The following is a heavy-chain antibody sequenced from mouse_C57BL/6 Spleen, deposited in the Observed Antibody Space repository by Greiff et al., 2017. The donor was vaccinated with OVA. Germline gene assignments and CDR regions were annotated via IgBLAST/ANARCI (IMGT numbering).Heavy chain of an antibody. J-gene: IGHJ3*01. CDR3: ARGGIYYDYDRAAWFAY. CDR2: ILPGSGST. V-gene: IGHV1-9*01. Sequence: VQLQQSGAELMKPGASVKLSCKATGYTFTGYWIEWVKQRPGHGLEWIGEILPGSGSTNYNEKFKGKATFTADTSSNTAYMQLSSLTTEDSASYYCARGGIYYDYDRAAWFAYWGQGTLVTVSA. CDR1: GYTFTGYW. D-gene: IGHD2-4*01.